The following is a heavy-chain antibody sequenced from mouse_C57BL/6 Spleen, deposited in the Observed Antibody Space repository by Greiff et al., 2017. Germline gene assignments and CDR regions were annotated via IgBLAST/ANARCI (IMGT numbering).Heavy chain of an antibody. D-gene: IGHD1-1*01. Sequence: DVHLVESGGGLVQPKGSLKLSCAASGFTFNTYAMHWVRQAPGKGLEWVARIRSKSSNYATYYADSVKDRFTISRDDSQSMLYLQMNNLKTEDTAMYYCVRDGGTTVPYYAMDYWGQGTSVTGSS. J-gene: IGHJ4*01. CDR3: VRDGGTTVPYYAMDY. CDR1: GFTFNTYA. V-gene: IGHV10-3*01. CDR2: IRSKSSNYAT.